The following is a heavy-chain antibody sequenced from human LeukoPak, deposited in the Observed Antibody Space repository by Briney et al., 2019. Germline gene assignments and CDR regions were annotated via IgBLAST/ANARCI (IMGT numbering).Heavy chain of an antibody. CDR1: GYTFTGYY. Sequence: ASVKVSCKASGYTFTGYYMHWVRQAPGQGLEWMGWINPNSGGTNYAQKFQGRVTMTRDTSISTAYMELSRLRSDDTAVYYCASEAYYYGSGVTGGAFDIWGQGTMVTASS. CDR2: INPNSGGT. CDR3: ASEAYYYGSGVTGGAFDI. D-gene: IGHD3-10*01. J-gene: IGHJ3*02. V-gene: IGHV1-2*02.